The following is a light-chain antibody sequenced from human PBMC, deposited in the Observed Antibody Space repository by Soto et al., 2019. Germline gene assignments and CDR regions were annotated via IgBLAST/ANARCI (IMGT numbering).Light chain of an antibody. CDR1: SSNIGSNN. CDR2: SNN. J-gene: IGLJ1*01. CDR3: AAWDDSLNGYV. V-gene: IGLV1-44*01. Sequence: QSVLTQPPSASGTPWQRVTICFSGSSSNIGSNNVNWYQQLPGTAPKLLIYSNNQRPSGVPDRFSGSKSGTSASLAISGLQSEDEADYYCAAWDDSLNGYVFGTGTKVTV.